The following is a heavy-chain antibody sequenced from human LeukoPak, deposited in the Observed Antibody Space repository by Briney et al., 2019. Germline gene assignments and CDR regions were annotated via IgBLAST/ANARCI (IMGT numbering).Heavy chain of an antibody. CDR1: GFTFSSYA. CDR2: ISSNGGST. Sequence: PGGSLRLSCAASGFTFSSYAMHWVRQTPGRGLEYVSAISSNGGSTYYANSVKGRFTISRDNSKNTLYLQMGSLRAEDMAAYYCARESEYATATVDYWGQGTLVTVSS. V-gene: IGHV3-64*01. J-gene: IGHJ4*02. D-gene: IGHD4-17*01. CDR3: ARESEYATATVDY.